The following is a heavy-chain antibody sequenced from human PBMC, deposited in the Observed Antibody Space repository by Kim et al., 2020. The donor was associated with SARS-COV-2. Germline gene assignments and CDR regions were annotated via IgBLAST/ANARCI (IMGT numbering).Heavy chain of an antibody. CDR1: GGSVSSGSYY. CDR2: IYYSGST. CDR3: ASLYGSGTGATFDY. Sequence: SETLSLTCTVSGGSVSSGSYYWSWIRQPPGKGLEWIGYIYYSGSTNYNPSLKSRVTISVDTSKNQFSLKLSSVTAADTAVYYCASLYGSGTGATFDYWGQGTLVTVSS. V-gene: IGHV4-61*01. D-gene: IGHD3-10*01. J-gene: IGHJ4*02.